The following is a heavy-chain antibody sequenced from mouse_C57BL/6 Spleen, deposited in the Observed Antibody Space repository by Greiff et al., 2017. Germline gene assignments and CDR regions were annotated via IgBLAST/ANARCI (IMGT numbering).Heavy chain of an antibody. D-gene: IGHD2-9*01. Sequence: QVQLQQPGAELVRPGSSVKLSCKVSGYTFTSYWMHWVKQRPIQGLEWIGNIDPSDSETHYNQKFKDKATLTVDKSSSTAYMQLSSLTSEDSAVYYCARSYYGYDGSFYWGQGTTLTVSS. V-gene: IGHV1-52*01. CDR1: GYTFTSYW. J-gene: IGHJ2*01. CDR2: IDPSDSET. CDR3: ARSYYGYDGSFY.